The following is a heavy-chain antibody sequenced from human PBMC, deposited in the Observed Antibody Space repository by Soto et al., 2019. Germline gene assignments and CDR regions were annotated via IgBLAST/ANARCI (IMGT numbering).Heavy chain of an antibody. CDR1: GGSISSGDYY. D-gene: IGHD6-25*01. CDR2: IYYSGST. J-gene: IGHJ4*02. CDR3: ARVTSGWGLVSYFDY. Sequence: SETLSLTCTVSGGSISSGDYYLSWIRQPPGKGLECVGYIYYSGSTNYNPSLKSRVTISVDTSKNQFSLKLSSVTAADTAVYYCARVTSGWGLVSYFDYWGQGTLVTVSS. V-gene: IGHV4-61*08.